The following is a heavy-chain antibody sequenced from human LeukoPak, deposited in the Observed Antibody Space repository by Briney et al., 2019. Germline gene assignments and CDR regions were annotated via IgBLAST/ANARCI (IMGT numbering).Heavy chain of an antibody. CDR3: AKDLKVVATTSPFDY. D-gene: IGHD2-21*01. J-gene: IGHJ4*02. CDR2: ISDGGGST. V-gene: IGHV3-23*01. CDR1: GFTFSSYA. Sequence: GGSLRLSCAAFGFTFSSYAVSWVRQAPGKGLEWVSGISDGGGSTYYADSVKGRFTISRDNSKNTLYLQMNSLRAEDTAVYYCAKDLKVVATTSPFDYWGQGTLVTVSS.